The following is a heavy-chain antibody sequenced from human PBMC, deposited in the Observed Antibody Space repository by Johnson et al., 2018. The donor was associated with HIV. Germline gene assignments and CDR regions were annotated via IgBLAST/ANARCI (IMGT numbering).Heavy chain of an antibody. CDR2: IWYDGSNK. CDR3: AKDGGYSIPWSAFDI. V-gene: IGHV3-30*04. D-gene: IGHD6-13*01. J-gene: IGHJ3*02. Sequence: QVQLVESGGGVVQPGRSLRLSCAASGFTFSSYAMHWVRQAPGKGLEWVAVIWYDGSNKNYADSVKGRFTISRDNSKNTLYLQMNSLRAEDTAVYYCAKDGGYSIPWSAFDIWGQGTMVTVSS. CDR1: GFTFSSYA.